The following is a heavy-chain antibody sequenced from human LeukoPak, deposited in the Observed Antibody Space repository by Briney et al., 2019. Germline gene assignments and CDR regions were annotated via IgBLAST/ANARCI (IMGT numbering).Heavy chain of an antibody. CDR2: ISGSTGNT. V-gene: IGHV3-23*01. CDR1: RFTFNNYA. J-gene: IGHJ4*02. CDR3: ATKGRNYDFWSGSSNFDY. Sequence: GGSLRLSCVASRFTFNNYAMNWVRQAPGKGLEWVSSISGSTGNTYYADSVKGRLIISRANSKNTLYLQMNSLSAEDTAVYYCATKGRNYDFWSGSSNFDYWGQGILVTVSS. D-gene: IGHD3-3*01.